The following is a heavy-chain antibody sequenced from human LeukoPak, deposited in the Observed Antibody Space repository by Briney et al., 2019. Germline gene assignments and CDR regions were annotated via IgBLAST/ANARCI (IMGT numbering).Heavy chain of an antibody. CDR2: INGDASCT. CDR1: GLTLSGYW. CDR3: ARARGNTYGYFEY. Sequence: GGSLRLSCAASGLTLSGYWLHWVRQAPGKGLVWVSRINGDASCTSYADSVKGRFTISRDNAKSTLYLQMNSLRVEDTAVYYCARARGNTYGYFEYWGQGTLVTVSS. J-gene: IGHJ4*02. D-gene: IGHD5-18*01. V-gene: IGHV3-74*01.